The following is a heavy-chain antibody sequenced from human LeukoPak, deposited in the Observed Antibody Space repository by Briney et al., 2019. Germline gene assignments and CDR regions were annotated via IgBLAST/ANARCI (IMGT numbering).Heavy chain of an antibody. Sequence: PGGSLRLSCAASGFTFSGSAMHWVRQASGKGLEWVGRIRSKANSYATAYAASVKGRFTISRDDSKNTAYLQMNSLKTEDTTVYYCTREPKHYYDSSGYYLDYWGQGTLVTVSS. D-gene: IGHD3-22*01. CDR1: GFTFSGSA. V-gene: IGHV3-73*01. CDR2: IRSKANSYAT. CDR3: TREPKHYYDSSGYYLDY. J-gene: IGHJ4*02.